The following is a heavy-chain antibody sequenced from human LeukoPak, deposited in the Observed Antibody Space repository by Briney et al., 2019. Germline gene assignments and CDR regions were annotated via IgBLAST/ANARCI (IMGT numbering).Heavy chain of an antibody. J-gene: IGHJ6*04. D-gene: IGHD4-17*01. CDR2: IKQDGSEK. CDR3: ARKDGDYGYYYYYGMDV. CDR1: RFTFSNYW. Sequence: GGSLRLSCTASRFTFSNYWMSWVRQAPGKGLEWVANIKQDGSEKYYVDSVKGRFTISRDNAKNSLYLQMNSLRAEDTAVYYCARKDGDYGYYYYYGMDVWGKGTTVTVSS. V-gene: IGHV3-7*03.